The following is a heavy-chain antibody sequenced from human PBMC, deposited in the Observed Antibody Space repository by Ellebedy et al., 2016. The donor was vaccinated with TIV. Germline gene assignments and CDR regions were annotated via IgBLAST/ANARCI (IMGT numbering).Heavy chain of an antibody. Sequence: AASVKVSCKASGGTFSSYAISWVRQAPGHGLEWMGGIIPIFGTANYAQKFQGRVTITADESTSTAYMELSSLSSEDTSMYYFARGRDDYNSGTYPVLAYWGQGTLVTVSS. CDR2: IIPIFGTA. V-gene: IGHV1-69*13. J-gene: IGHJ4*02. CDR1: GGTFSSYA. CDR3: ARGRDDYNSGTYPVLAY. D-gene: IGHD3-10*01.